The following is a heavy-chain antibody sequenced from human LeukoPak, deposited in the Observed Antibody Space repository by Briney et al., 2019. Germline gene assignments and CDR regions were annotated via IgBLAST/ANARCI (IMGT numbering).Heavy chain of an antibody. CDR1: GFTFSSYA. CDR3: AKDRWYQLLRDWFDP. D-gene: IGHD2-2*01. J-gene: IGHJ5*02. Sequence: PGGSLRLSCAASGFTFSSYAMSWVRQAPGKGLQSVSAISGSGGSTYYADSVKGRFTISRDNSKNTLYLQMNSLRAEDTAVYYCAKDRWYQLLRDWFDPWGQGTLVTVSS. CDR2: ISGSGGST. V-gene: IGHV3-23*01.